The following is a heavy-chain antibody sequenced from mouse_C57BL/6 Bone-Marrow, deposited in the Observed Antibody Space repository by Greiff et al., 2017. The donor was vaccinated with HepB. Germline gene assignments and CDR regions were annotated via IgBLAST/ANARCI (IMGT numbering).Heavy chain of an antibody. Sequence: LQQFGAELVRPGASVKLSCTASGFNIKDDYMHWVKQRPEQGLEWIGWIDPENGDTEYASKFQGKATITADTSSNTAYLQLSSLTSEDTAVYYCTNGNPYYYAMDYWGQGTSVTVSS. CDR1: GFNIKDDY. D-gene: IGHD2-1*01. J-gene: IGHJ4*01. CDR3: TNGNPYYYAMDY. V-gene: IGHV14-4*01. CDR2: IDPENGDT.